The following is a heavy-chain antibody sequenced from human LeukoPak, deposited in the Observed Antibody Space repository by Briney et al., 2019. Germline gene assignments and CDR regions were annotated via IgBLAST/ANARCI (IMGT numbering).Heavy chain of an antibody. D-gene: IGHD2-8*01. CDR3: VRDNGAY. CDR1: GYTFTTGYY. V-gene: IGHV1-2*06. Sequence: ASVKVSCTASGYTFTTGYYIHWVRPAPGQGLEWMGRINSYSGGTNYPLKFQGRVTITRDTSMSTAYMYLSSLPSDDTAVYFCVRDNGAYWGQGTLVTVSS. J-gene: IGHJ4*02. CDR2: INSYSGGT.